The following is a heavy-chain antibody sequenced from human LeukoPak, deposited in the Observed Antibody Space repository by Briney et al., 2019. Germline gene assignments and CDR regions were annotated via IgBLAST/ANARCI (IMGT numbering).Heavy chain of an antibody. CDR2: VPYDGSNK. V-gene: IGHV3-30*02. CDR1: GFTFSSYG. D-gene: IGHD5-24*01. J-gene: IGHJ4*02. Sequence: TGGSLRLSCAASGFTFSSYGMQWVRQAPGKGLEWVAFVPYDGSNKYYGESVKGRFTISRDNSKNTLYLQMNNRRAEDTALYYCAKRDGETVFDYWGQGTLVTVSS. CDR3: AKRDGETVFDY.